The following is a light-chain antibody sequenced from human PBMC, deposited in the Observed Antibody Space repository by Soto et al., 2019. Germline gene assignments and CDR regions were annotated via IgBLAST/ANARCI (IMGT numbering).Light chain of an antibody. V-gene: IGLV1-40*01. CDR2: GDT. CDR1: SSNIGGGYD. J-gene: IGLJ3*02. Sequence: QSALTQSPSVSGAPGQRVTISCTGSSSNIGGGYDVHWYQQLPGTAPKLLIHGDTKRPSGVADRFSGSKSGTSASLAITGLQAADEADYYCQSYDRSLSAWVFGGGTKLTVL. CDR3: QSYDRSLSAWV.